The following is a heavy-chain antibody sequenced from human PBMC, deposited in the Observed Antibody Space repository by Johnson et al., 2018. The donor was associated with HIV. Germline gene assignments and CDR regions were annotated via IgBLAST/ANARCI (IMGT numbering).Heavy chain of an antibody. D-gene: IGHD5-24*01. CDR3: AKPLEMATISDAFDI. V-gene: IGHV3-NL1*01. J-gene: IGHJ3*02. CDR1: GFTFSGSA. Sequence: QVQLVESGGGLVQPGGSLKLSCAASGFTFSGSAMHWVRQAPGKGLEWVSVIYSGGSTYYADSVKGRFTISRDNSKNTLYLQMNSLRAEDKAVYYCAKPLEMATISDAFDIWGQGTMVTVSS. CDR2: IYSGGST.